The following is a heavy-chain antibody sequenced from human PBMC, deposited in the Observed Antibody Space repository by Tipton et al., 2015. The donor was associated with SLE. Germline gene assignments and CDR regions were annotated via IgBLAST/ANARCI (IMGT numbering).Heavy chain of an antibody. J-gene: IGHJ4*02. CDR2: IYPGDSDT. D-gene: IGHD3/OR15-3a*01. V-gene: IGHV5-51*01. CDR3: ARDQASLGLDF. CDR1: GYTFANFW. Sequence: QLVQSGAELKKPGESLKNSCRVSGYTFANFWISWVRQTPGKGLEWMGFIYPGDSDTKYSPSFEGQVTISADKSTSTAYVQWNRLKTSDSAMYYCARDQASLGLDFWGQGTLVTVSS.